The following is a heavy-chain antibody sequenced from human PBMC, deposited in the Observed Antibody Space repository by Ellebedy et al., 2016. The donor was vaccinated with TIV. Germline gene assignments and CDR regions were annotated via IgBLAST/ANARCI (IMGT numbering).Heavy chain of an antibody. Sequence: AASVKVSCKASGYTFTSYGISWVRQAPGQGLEWMGWISAYNGNTNYAQKLQGRVTMTTDTSTSTAYMELRSLRSDDTAVYYCARAHLYYYDSSGYSADYWGQGTLVTVSS. CDR1: GYTFTSYG. CDR2: ISAYNGNT. J-gene: IGHJ4*02. D-gene: IGHD3-22*01. CDR3: ARAHLYYYDSSGYSADY. V-gene: IGHV1-18*01.